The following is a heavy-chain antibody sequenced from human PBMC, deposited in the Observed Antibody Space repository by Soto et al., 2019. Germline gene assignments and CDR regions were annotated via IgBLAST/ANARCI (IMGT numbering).Heavy chain of an antibody. CDR3: LSVLPIRGHPHN. D-gene: IGHD5-12*01. Sequence: QVQLVQSGAEVRQPASSVKVSCKTSGGTFSSYAISWVRQAPGQGLEWMGGIVPIVDTSTYAQKCQGRVTITADESTRTVYIALRSLRPDHTAVSYCLSVLPIRGHPHNWGQGALGTVSS. CDR1: GGTFSSYA. V-gene: IGHV1-69*12. CDR2: IVPIVDTS. J-gene: IGHJ4*02.